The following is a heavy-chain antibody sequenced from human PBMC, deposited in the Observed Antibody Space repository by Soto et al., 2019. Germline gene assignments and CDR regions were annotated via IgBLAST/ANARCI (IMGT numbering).Heavy chain of an antibody. J-gene: IGHJ3*02. D-gene: IGHD4-17*01. CDR3: AREDGGTTGAFDI. CDR1: GYTFTSYY. CDR2: INPSDGST. V-gene: IGHV1-46*01. Sequence: GASVKVSCKASGYTFTSYYMHWVRQAPGQGLEWMGIINPSDGSTSYAQKFQGRVTMTTDTSTSTAYMELRSLRSDDTAVYYCAREDGGTTGAFDIWGQGTMVTVSS.